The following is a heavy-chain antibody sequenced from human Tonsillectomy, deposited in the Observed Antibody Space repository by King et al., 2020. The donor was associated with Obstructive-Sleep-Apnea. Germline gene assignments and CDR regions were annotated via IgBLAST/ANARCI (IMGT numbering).Heavy chain of an antibody. CDR1: GFTFSCYV. D-gene: IGHD4-17*01. Sequence: VQLVEAGGGLVQPGGVLRLSCAASGFTFSCYVMYWVLPAPGKGLEYVSGMRSNGGSPYYAKSVKGSYTISRDNSKNTMYLQMGSLSAEDMAVYYCARDTNYGDYDPSIYYGMDVWGQGTTVTVSS. CDR3: ARDTNYGDYDPSIYYGMDV. J-gene: IGHJ6*02. V-gene: IGHV3-64*01. CDR2: MRSNGGSP.